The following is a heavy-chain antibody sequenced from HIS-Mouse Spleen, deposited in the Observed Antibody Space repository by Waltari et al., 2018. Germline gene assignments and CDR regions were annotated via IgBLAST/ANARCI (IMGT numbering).Heavy chain of an antibody. Sequence: QVQLQQWGAGLLKPSETLSLTCAVYGGSFSGYYWSWIRQPPGKGLEWIGEINHSGSTNYNPSLKSRVTISVDTSKNQFSLKLSSVTAADTAVYYCARESGYSSGWYDYWGQGTLVTVSS. J-gene: IGHJ4*02. D-gene: IGHD6-19*01. CDR3: ARESGYSSGWYDY. CDR1: GGSFSGYY. CDR2: INHSGST. V-gene: IGHV4-34*01.